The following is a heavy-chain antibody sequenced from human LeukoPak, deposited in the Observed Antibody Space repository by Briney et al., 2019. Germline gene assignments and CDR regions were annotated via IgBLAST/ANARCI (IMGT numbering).Heavy chain of an antibody. Sequence: SETLSLTCIVSGGSISTGGYYWGWIRQYPGQGLEWIGYIYFSGSTYYSPSLRGRIAQSIDTSKNQFSLKLSSVTAADTAVYFCARFRYDNAFDIWGQGTMVTVSS. D-gene: IGHD3-9*01. V-gene: IGHV4-31*03. CDR3: ARFRYDNAFDI. J-gene: IGHJ3*02. CDR1: GGSISTGGYY. CDR2: IYFSGST.